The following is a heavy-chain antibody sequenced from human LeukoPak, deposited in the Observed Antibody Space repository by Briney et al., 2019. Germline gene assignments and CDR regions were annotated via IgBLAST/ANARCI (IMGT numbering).Heavy chain of an antibody. J-gene: IGHJ4*02. Sequence: SETLSLTCTVSGDSIINYYWSWIRQPAGKGLEWIGRINTSGSTNYNPSLKSRVTISVDTSKNQFSLKLSSVTAADTAVYYCAINSHYGDYTFDYWGQGTLVTVSS. CDR2: INTSGST. CDR3: AINSHYGDYTFDY. CDR1: GDSIINYY. V-gene: IGHV4-4*07. D-gene: IGHD4-17*01.